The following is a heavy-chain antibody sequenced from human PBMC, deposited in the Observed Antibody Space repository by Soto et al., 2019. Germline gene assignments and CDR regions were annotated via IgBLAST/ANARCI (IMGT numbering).Heavy chain of an antibody. Sequence: QTLSLTCAISGDSVSSNSAAWNCIRQSPSRGLEWLGRTYYRSKWYNDYAVSVKSRITINPDTSKNQFSLQLNSVTPEDTAVYYCARAMEGSSWYGDTFDYWGQGTLVTVSS. CDR1: GDSVSSNSAA. J-gene: IGHJ4*02. D-gene: IGHD6-13*01. V-gene: IGHV6-1*01. CDR3: ARAMEGSSWYGDTFDY. CDR2: TYYRSKWYN.